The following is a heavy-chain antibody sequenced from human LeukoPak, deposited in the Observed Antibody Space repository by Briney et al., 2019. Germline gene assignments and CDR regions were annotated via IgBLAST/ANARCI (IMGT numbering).Heavy chain of an antibody. V-gene: IGHV3-15*01. J-gene: IGHJ3*02. CDR1: GFTFSNAW. Sequence: PGGSLRLSSAASGFTFSNAWMSWVRQAPGKGLEWVGRIKRNGGTADYAAPVKGRFTISRDDSKNTLYLQMSSLKTEDTAVYYCTTNDAFDIWDQGTMVTVSS. CDR3: TTNDAFDI. CDR2: IKRNGGTA.